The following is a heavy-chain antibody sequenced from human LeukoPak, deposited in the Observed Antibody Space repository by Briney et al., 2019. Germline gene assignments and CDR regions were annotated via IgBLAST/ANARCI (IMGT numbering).Heavy chain of an antibody. CDR1: GFTFSDYY. CDR3: ARDLFTYYYDNSGYYIFDY. Sequence: GGSLRLSCAASGFTFSDYYMSWIRQAPGKGLEWISYISSSGSTIYYADSVQGRFTMSRDNAKNSLYLQMNSLRAEDTAVYYCARDLFTYYYDNSGYYIFDYWGQGTLVTVSS. D-gene: IGHD3-22*01. V-gene: IGHV3-11*04. J-gene: IGHJ4*02. CDR2: ISSSGSTI.